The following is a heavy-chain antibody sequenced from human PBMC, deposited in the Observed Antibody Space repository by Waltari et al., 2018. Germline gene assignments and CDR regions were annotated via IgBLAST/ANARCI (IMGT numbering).Heavy chain of an antibody. CDR3: ARGRRYNWNGDAFDI. Sequence: QLQLVQSGTEVKKPGAPVKVSCKASGYTFTSYVIRWVRPAAGQGLEWMGWISADNCNTNYAQKLQGRFTMTTDTSTSTAYMELRSLRSDDTAVYYCARGRRYNWNGDAFDIWGQGTMVTVSS. J-gene: IGHJ3*02. CDR2: ISADNCNT. CDR1: GYTFTSYV. D-gene: IGHD1-20*01. V-gene: IGHV1-18*01.